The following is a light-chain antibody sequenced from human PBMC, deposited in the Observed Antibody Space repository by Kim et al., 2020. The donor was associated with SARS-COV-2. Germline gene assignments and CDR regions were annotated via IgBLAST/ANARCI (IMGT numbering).Light chain of an antibody. V-gene: IGLV3-1*01. CDR2: QDN. J-gene: IGLJ2*01. Sequence: SVSPGQTASITCSGDKLGDKYACWYQQKPGQSPVLVIYQDNKRPSRIPERFSGSNSGNTATLTISGTQAMDEADYYCQAWDSSTVVFGGGTQLTVL. CDR1: KLGDKY. CDR3: QAWDSSTVV.